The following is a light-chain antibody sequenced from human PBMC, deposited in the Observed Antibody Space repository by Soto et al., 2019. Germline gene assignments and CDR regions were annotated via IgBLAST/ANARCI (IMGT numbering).Light chain of an antibody. Sequence: SYELTQPPSVSVSPGQTARITCSGDALPKQYAYWYQQKPGQAPVLVIYKDSERPSGIPERFSGSSSGTTVTLTISGVQAEDEADYCCQSADSSGTYMVFGGGTKLTVL. CDR3: QSADSSGTYMV. CDR2: KDS. CDR1: ALPKQY. J-gene: IGLJ2*01. V-gene: IGLV3-25*03.